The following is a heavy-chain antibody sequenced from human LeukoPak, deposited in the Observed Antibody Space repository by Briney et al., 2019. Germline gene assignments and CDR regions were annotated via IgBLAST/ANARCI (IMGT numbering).Heavy chain of an antibody. Sequence: SETLSLTCAVYGGSFSGYYWSWIRQPPGKGLEWIGEINHSGSTNYNPSLKSRVTISVDTSKNQFSLKLSSVTAAATAVYYCARGRDYSNYVAGWFDPWGQGTLVTVSS. CDR1: GGSFSGYY. CDR3: ARGRDYSNYVAGWFDP. J-gene: IGHJ5*02. CDR2: INHSGST. V-gene: IGHV4-34*01. D-gene: IGHD4-11*01.